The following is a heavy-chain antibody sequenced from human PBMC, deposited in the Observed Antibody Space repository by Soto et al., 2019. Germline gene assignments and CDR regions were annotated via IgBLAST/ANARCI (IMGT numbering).Heavy chain of an antibody. CDR3: ARGYRENYFYAIDV. CDR2: IIPMFGIG. CDR1: GGSFSKYG. D-gene: IGHD1-26*01. J-gene: IGHJ6*01. V-gene: IGHV1-69*01. Sequence: QVQLVQSGAEVKMPGSSVRVSCKASGGSFSKYGISWVRQAPGQGLEWMGGIIPMFGIGNYAEKFLGRVTITADESTRTSHMELSSLRSEDTALYFCARGYRENYFYAIDVWGQGTTVTVSS.